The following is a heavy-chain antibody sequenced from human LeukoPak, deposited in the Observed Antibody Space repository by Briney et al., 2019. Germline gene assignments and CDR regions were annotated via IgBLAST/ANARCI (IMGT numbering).Heavy chain of an antibody. J-gene: IGHJ4*02. V-gene: IGHV3-21*01. CDR1: GFTFSTYA. D-gene: IGHD2-2*01. CDR2: ITGDSAYI. Sequence: GGSLRLSCAASGFTFSTYAMNWVRQAPGEGLKWVSCITGDSAYIYCADSVKGRFTISRDNAKNSLYLQMNSLRAEDTAVYYCARYGISSSTSYIDFWGQGTLVTVSS. CDR3: ARYGISSSTSYIDF.